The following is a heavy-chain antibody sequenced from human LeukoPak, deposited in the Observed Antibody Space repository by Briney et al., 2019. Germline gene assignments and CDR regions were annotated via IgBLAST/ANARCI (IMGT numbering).Heavy chain of an antibody. Sequence: ASETLSLTCTVSGGSISSRNYYWGWIRQPPGRRLEWIGSIFYSGSTYYNPSLKSRVTISVDASKNQFSLKLRSVTAADTAVYYCARRLGVTNSDDAFHVWGLGTMVTVS. CDR1: GGSISSRNYY. D-gene: IGHD1-26*01. CDR2: IFYSGST. CDR3: ARRLGVTNSDDAFHV. J-gene: IGHJ3*01. V-gene: IGHV4-39*01.